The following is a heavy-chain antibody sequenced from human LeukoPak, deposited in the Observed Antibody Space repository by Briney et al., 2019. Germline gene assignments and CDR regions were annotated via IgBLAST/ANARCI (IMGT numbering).Heavy chain of an antibody. CDR2: IRYDGSNK. V-gene: IGHV3-30*02. D-gene: IGHD3-22*01. CDR3: AKDPYYYDSSGYSPPGGYFDY. J-gene: IGHJ4*02. Sequence: GGSLRLSCAASGFIFSGSGMHWVRQAPGKGLEWVAFIRYDGSNKYYADSVKGRFTISRENSKNTLYLQMNSLRAEDTAVYYCAKDPYYYDSSGYSPPGGYFDYWGQGTLVTVSS. CDR1: GFIFSGSG.